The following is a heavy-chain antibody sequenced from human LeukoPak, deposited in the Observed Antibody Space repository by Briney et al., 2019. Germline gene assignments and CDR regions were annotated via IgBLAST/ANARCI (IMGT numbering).Heavy chain of an antibody. CDR2: IYTSGST. J-gene: IGHJ6*03. V-gene: IGHV4-61*09. CDR3: ARDRVVVTARQNYYMDV. Sequence: PSQTLSLTCTVSGGSISSDGYYWSWIRQPVGKGLEWIGHIYTSGSTNYNPSLKSRVTISVDTSKNQFSLKLSSVTAADTAVYYCARDRVVVTARQNYYMDVWGKGTTVTVSS. CDR1: GGSISSDGYY. D-gene: IGHD2-15*01.